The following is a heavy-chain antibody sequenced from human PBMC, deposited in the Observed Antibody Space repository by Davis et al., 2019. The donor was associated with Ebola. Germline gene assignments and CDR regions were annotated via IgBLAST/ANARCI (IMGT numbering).Heavy chain of an antibody. CDR2: IYWDDDK. Sequence: SGPTLVKPTQTLTLTCTFSGFSLRTSGVAVAWIRQPPGKGLQWLAPIYWDDDKRYSPSLRSRLTITKDTSKAQVVLAMTDMDPVDTGTYYCAHMVRESYYFDSWGQGTLVSVSS. J-gene: IGHJ4*02. D-gene: IGHD6-13*01. CDR3: AHMVRESYYFDS. V-gene: IGHV2-5*02. CDR1: GFSLRTSGVA.